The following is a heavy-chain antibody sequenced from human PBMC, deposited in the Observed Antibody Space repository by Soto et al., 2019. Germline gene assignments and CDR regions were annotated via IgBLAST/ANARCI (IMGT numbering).Heavy chain of an antibody. V-gene: IGHV1-2*02. D-gene: IGHD3-3*01. CDR2: INPATGAA. CDR1: GYPVTAYY. CDR3: ARGGGVGVAGSAAFDM. Sequence: QLHLVQSGAVVKKPGASVTVSCSASGYPVTAYYMHWVRQAPGRGLEWMGGINPATGAAKYTQTFQGRDTMTRDTPTSTVFMELSGLTSEDTAVFYCARGGGVGVAGSAAFDMWGQGTLVTVSS. J-gene: IGHJ3*02.